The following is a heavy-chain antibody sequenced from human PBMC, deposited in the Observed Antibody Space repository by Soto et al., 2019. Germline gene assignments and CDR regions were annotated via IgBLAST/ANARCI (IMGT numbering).Heavy chain of an antibody. CDR3: VRGRWSYDGMDV. CDR2: TYYRSGWSY. V-gene: IGHV6-1*01. CDR1: GDSVSGKSTA. Sequence: SQTLSLTCAISGDSVSGKSTAWNWIRQSPSRGPEWLGRTYYRSGWSYDYAQSVKSRISINPDTLKNQFSLQLNSVTPEDTALYYCVRGRWSYDGMDVRGQGTTVTVSS. D-gene: IGHD2-15*01. J-gene: IGHJ6*02.